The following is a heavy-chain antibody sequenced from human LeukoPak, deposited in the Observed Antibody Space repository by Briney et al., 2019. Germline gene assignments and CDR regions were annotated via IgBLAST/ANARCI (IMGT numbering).Heavy chain of an antibody. Sequence: ASVKVSCKASGYTFTGYYMHWVRQAPRQGLEWMGWINPNSGGTNYAQKFQGRVTMTRDTSISTAYMELSRLRSDDTAVYYCAGGHYDILTGYYSDYWGQGTLVTVSS. J-gene: IGHJ4*02. CDR2: INPNSGGT. D-gene: IGHD3-9*01. CDR3: AGGHYDILTGYYSDY. V-gene: IGHV1-2*02. CDR1: GYTFTGYY.